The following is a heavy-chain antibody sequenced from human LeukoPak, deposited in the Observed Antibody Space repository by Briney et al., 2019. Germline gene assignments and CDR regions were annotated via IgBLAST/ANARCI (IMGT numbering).Heavy chain of an antibody. Sequence: KPSETLSLTCTVSGGSINSYYWSWIRQPPGKGLECIGHIYYTGSTYYKPSLESRVTISVDTAKNQISLKLSSVTAADTAVYYCARYEEFWTGYSASSPRHYFDHWGQGTLVTVSS. CDR1: GGSINSYY. CDR2: IYYTGST. D-gene: IGHD3/OR15-3a*01. J-gene: IGHJ4*02. V-gene: IGHV4-59*01. CDR3: ARYEEFWTGYSASSPRHYFDH.